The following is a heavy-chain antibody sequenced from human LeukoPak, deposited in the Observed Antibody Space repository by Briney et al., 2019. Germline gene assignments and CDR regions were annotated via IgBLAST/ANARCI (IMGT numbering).Heavy chain of an antibody. J-gene: IGHJ6*03. D-gene: IGHD2-21*01. Sequence: SQTLSLTCAISGGTISNYYCTWIRHTASEGMGWIGRIDTSGITEYNPPLKSRVTMSVDTSKNQFSLRLTSATAADTAVYYCAREHSRATYSYYYYYIDVWGKRKTVTVSS. CDR1: GGTISNYY. CDR2: IDTSGIT. V-gene: IGHV4-4*07. CDR3: AREHSRATYSYYYYYIDV.